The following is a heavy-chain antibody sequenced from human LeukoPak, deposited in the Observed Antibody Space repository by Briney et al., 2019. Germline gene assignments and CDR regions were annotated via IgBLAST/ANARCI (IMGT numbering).Heavy chain of an antibody. CDR2: VSYSGST. J-gene: IGHJ6*03. Sequence: SETLSLTCGVSGGSISSFYWNWIRYTPGKGLEWIGYVSYSGSTNYNPSLKGRVSISVDTSKNQFSLSLRSVTAADTAVYYCARKANCGGGACYPYYYYYFFDFWGKGTTVTVSS. CDR3: ARKANCGGGACYPYYYYYFFDF. D-gene: IGHD2-15*01. V-gene: IGHV4-59*01. CDR1: GGSISSFY.